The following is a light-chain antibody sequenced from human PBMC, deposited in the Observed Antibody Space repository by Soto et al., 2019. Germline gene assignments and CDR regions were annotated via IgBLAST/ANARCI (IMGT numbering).Light chain of an antibody. CDR3: QQYGSSLYT. J-gene: IGKJ2*01. CDR1: QSVSSSY. CDR2: GAS. V-gene: IGKV3-20*01. Sequence: EIVLTQSPGTLFLSPGERATLSGRASQSVSSSYLAWYQQKPGQAPRLLIYGASSRATGIPDRFSGSGSGTDFTLTISRLEPEDFAVYYCQQYGSSLYTFGQGTKLEIK.